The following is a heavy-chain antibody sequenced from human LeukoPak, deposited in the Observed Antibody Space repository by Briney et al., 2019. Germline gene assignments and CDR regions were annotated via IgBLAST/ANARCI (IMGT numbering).Heavy chain of an antibody. Sequence: PSETLSLTCTVSGGSISSYYWSWIRQPPGKGLEWIGYIYYSGSTNYNPSLKSRVTISVDTSKNQFSLKLSSVTAADTAVYYCARYGSGSYSLGMHVLGQGTTVTVSS. CDR2: IYYSGST. J-gene: IGHJ6*02. V-gene: IGHV4-59*08. D-gene: IGHD3-10*01. CDR3: ARYGSGSYSLGMHV. CDR1: GGSISSYY.